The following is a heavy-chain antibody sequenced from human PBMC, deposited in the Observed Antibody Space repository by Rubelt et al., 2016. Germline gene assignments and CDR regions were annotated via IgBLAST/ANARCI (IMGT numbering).Heavy chain of an antibody. D-gene: IGHD3-22*01. Sequence: GGSLRLSCVASGFTFNSHGIHWVRQAPGTGLEWVAVISYEVNNKDYADSVKGRFTISRDNSKNTMYLQMNSLRAEDTAVYYCGTLGGYYLFTGTDVWGQGTTVTVSS. CDR3: GTLGGYYLFTGTDV. CDR2: ISYEVNNK. J-gene: IGHJ6*02. CDR1: GFTFNSHG. V-gene: IGHV3-30*03.